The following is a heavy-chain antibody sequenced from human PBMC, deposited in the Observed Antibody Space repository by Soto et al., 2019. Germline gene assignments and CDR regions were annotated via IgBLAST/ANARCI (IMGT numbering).Heavy chain of an antibody. Sequence: SVKVSCKASGGTFSSYAISWVRQAPGQGLEWMGGIIPIFGTANYAQKLQGRVTMTTDTSTSTAYMELRSLRSDDTAVYYCARDPSYYDFWSGYRRDNWFDPWGQGTLVTVSS. CDR2: IIPIFGTA. CDR1: GGTFSSYA. J-gene: IGHJ5*02. D-gene: IGHD3-3*01. CDR3: ARDPSYYDFWSGYRRDNWFDP. V-gene: IGHV1-69*05.